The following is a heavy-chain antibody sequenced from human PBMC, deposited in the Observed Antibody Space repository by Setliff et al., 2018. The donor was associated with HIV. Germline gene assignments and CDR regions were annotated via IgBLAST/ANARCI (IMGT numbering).Heavy chain of an antibody. CDR2: INPSSGST. CDR1: GYTFTSYY. Sequence: AASVKVSCKASGYTFTSYYMHWARQAPGQGLEWMGIINPSSGSTTYAQKFQGRVTMTRDTSTSTVYMELSSLRSEDTAVYYCARDPAPSSSASYFQHWGQGTPVTVSS. D-gene: IGHD6-6*01. J-gene: IGHJ1*01. V-gene: IGHV1-46*01. CDR3: ARDPAPSSSASYFQH.